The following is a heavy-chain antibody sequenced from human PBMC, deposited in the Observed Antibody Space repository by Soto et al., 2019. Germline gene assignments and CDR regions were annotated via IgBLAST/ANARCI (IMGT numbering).Heavy chain of an antibody. V-gene: IGHV3-23*01. CDR1: GFTFSSYA. CDR2: ISGSGGST. J-gene: IGHJ4*02. Sequence: PGGSLILSCAASGFTFSSYAMNWVRQAPGKGLEWVSAISGSGGSTYYADSVKGRFTISRDNSKNTLYLQMNSLRAEDTAVYYCAKDPKRGLIAVAGNYFDYWGQGTLVTVSS. CDR3: AKDPKRGLIAVAGNYFDY. D-gene: IGHD6-19*01.